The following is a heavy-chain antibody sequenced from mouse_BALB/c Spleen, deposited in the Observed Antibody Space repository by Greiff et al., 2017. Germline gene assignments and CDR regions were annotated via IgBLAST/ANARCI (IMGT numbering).Heavy chain of an antibody. D-gene: IGHD2-3*01. Sequence: VQLKESGGGLVKPGGSLKLSCAASGFTFSSYAMSWVRQSPEKRLEWVAEISSGGSYTYYPDTVTGRFTISRDNAKNTLYLEMSSLRSEDTAMYYCARVYEYYAMDYWGQGTSVTVSS. CDR1: GFTFSSYA. CDR2: ISSGGSYT. V-gene: IGHV5-9-4*01. CDR3: ARVYEYYAMDY. J-gene: IGHJ4*01.